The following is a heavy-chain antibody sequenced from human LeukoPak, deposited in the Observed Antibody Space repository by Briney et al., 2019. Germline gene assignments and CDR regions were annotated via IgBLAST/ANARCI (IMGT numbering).Heavy chain of an antibody. D-gene: IGHD6-13*01. CDR3: ARYSSSWYYYYGMDV. J-gene: IGHJ6*02. V-gene: IGHV3-11*01. CDR1: GFTLSDYY. CDR2: ISSSGSTI. Sequence: GRSLRLSCAASGFTLSDYYMSWIRHAPGKGREWVSYISSSGSTIYYADSVKGRFTISRDNAKNSLYLQMNSLRAEDTAVYYCARYSSSWYYYYGMDVWGQGTTVTVSS.